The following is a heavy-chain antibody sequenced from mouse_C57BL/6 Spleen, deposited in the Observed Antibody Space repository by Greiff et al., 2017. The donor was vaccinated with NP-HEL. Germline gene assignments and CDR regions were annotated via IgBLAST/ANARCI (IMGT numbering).Heavy chain of an antibody. D-gene: IGHD2-4*01. CDR2: ISYDGSN. CDR3: ARNHYYDYDRAWFAY. J-gene: IGHJ3*01. CDR1: GYSITSGYY. Sequence: EVKVEESGPGLVKPSQSLSLTCSVTGYSITSGYYWNWIRQFPGNKLEWMGYISYDGSNNYNPSLKNRISITRDTSKNQFFLKLNSVTTEDTATYYCARNHYYDYDRAWFAYWGQGTLVTVSA. V-gene: IGHV3-6*01.